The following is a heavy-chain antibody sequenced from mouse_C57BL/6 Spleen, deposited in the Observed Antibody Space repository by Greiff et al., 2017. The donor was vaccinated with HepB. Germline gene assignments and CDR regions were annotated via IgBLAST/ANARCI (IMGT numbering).Heavy chain of an antibody. CDR1: GYSFTGYY. CDR3: ANAYYSNYGYFDV. Sequence: EVKLQQSGPELVKPGASVKISCKASGYSFTGYYMNWVKQSPEKSLEWIGEINPSTGGTTYNQKFKAKATLTVDKSSSTAYMQLKSLTSEDSAVYYCANAYYSNYGYFDVWGTGTTVTVSS. V-gene: IGHV1-42*01. D-gene: IGHD2-5*01. J-gene: IGHJ1*03. CDR2: INPSTGGT.